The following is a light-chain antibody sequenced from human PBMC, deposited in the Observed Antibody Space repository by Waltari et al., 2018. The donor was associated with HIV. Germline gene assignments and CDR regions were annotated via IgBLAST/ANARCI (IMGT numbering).Light chain of an antibody. Sequence: NFMLTQPHSVSESPGKTVTISCTRSSGSIASNYVQWYQQRPGSAPTTVIYEDNQRPPGVPDRFSGSIDSSSNSASLTISGLKTEDEADYYCQSYDSSRPWVFGGGTKLTVL. J-gene: IGLJ3*02. CDR1: SGSIASNY. V-gene: IGLV6-57*04. CDR2: EDN. CDR3: QSYDSSRPWV.